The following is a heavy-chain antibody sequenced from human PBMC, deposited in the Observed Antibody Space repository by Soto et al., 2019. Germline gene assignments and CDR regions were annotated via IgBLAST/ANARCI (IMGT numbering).Heavy chain of an antibody. CDR3: AKVGRKGYSSSWSPSGAENWFDP. J-gene: IGHJ5*02. Sequence: HPGGSLRLSCAASGFTFSSYAMSWVRQAPGKGLEWVSAISGSGGSTYYADSVKGRFTISRDNSKNTLYLQMNSLRAEDTAVYYCAKVGRKGYSSSWSPSGAENWFDPWGQGTLVTVSS. CDR2: ISGSGGST. D-gene: IGHD6-13*01. CDR1: GFTFSSYA. V-gene: IGHV3-23*01.